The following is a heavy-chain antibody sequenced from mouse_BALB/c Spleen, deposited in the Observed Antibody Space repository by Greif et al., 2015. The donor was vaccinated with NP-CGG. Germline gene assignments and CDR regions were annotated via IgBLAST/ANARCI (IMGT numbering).Heavy chain of an antibody. CDR1: GFTFSSYA. CDR3: ARQGYDGYPGAMDY. J-gene: IGHJ4*01. D-gene: IGHD2-3*01. Sequence: EVKLVESGGGLVEPGGSLKLSCAASGFTFSSYAMSWVRQTPEKRLEWVATISSGGSYTYYPDSVKGRFTISRDNAKNTLYLQMSSLRAEDTAMYYCARQGYDGYPGAMDYWGQGTSVTVSS. CDR2: ISSGGSYT. V-gene: IGHV5-9-3*01.